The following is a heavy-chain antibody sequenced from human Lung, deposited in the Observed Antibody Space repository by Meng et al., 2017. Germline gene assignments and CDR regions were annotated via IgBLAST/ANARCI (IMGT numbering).Heavy chain of an antibody. CDR1: VGAFRDSY. D-gene: IGHD4-23*01. J-gene: IGHJ4*02. Sequence: QVQLQQWGEGLLKPSGTLSLTCGVYVGAFRDSYWSWFRQTPGKGLEWIGDINDSGSSNSNPSLKSRVTMSVDTTKKQSSLTLNSVTAADTAVYYCARGWLLSPPFYFDFWGRGVLVTVSS. CDR3: ARGWLLSPPFYFDF. CDR2: INDSGSS. V-gene: IGHV4-34*02.